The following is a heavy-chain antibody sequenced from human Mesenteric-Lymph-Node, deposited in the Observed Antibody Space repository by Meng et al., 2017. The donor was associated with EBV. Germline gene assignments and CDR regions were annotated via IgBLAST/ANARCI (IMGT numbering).Heavy chain of an antibody. J-gene: IGHJ4*02. CDR3: VRDGDGIVPSINFDY. Sequence: QVQLVQSVAEGKRSGASVKVACRPSGYTLTGDGISWVRQGPGQGLDWMGWISGHNGNTNYAQKFQGRVTLTTDTSTSTAYMELRSLRSDDTAVYYCVRDGDGIVPSINFDYWGQGTLVTVSS. CDR1: GYTLTGDG. CDR2: ISGHNGNT. V-gene: IGHV1-18*01. D-gene: IGHD5-12*01.